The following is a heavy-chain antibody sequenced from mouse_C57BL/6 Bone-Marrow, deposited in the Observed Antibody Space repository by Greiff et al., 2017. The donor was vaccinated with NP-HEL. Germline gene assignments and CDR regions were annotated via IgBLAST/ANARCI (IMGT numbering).Heavy chain of an antibody. CDR2: IDPSDSYT. Sequence: QVQLQQPGAELVMPGASVKLSCKASGYTFTSYWMHWVKQRPGRGLEWIGEIDPSDSYTNYNQKFKGKSTLTVGKSSSTAYMQLSSLTSEDSAVYYCARGIYYDYSWFAYGGQGTLVTVSA. J-gene: IGHJ3*01. D-gene: IGHD2-4*01. CDR1: GYTFTSYW. CDR3: ARGIYYDYSWFAY. V-gene: IGHV1-69*01.